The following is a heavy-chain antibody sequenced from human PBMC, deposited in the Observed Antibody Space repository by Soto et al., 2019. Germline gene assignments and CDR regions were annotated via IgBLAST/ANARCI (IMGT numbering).Heavy chain of an antibody. CDR3: ARTRTDTSSSFDH. CDR1: RDSISRGDYY. V-gene: IGHV4-31*03. CDR2: VTHSGSS. D-gene: IGHD6-6*01. Sequence: QVQLQESGPGLVRPSQTLSLTCTVSRDSISRGDYYWSWIRQHAGKGLEWIGYVTHSGSSFYHPSLQSRVIISVDTSKNQFALKLTPVTAADTAVYYCARTRTDTSSSFDHWGQGTLVTVSS. J-gene: IGHJ4*02.